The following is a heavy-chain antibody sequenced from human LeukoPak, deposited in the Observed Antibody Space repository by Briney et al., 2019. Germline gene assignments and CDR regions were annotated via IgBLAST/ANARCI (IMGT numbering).Heavy chain of an antibody. CDR3: ASSLYGSGSYYNFDY. V-gene: IGHV3-7*01. Sequence: PGGSLRLSCAASGFTFRNHCMSWVRQAPGTGLEWVANIKRDGSDKYYVDSVKGRFTISRDNAQNSLFLQMNSLRAEDTAVYYCASSLYGSGSYYNFDYWGQGTLVTVSS. D-gene: IGHD3-10*01. J-gene: IGHJ4*02. CDR2: IKRDGSDK. CDR1: GFTFRNHC.